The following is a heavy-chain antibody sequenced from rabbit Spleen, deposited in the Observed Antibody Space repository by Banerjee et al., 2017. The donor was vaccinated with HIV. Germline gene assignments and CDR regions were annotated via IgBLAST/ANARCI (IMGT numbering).Heavy chain of an antibody. V-gene: IGHV1S45*01. D-gene: IGHD1-1*01. CDR3: ARSINWSNRGLNL. J-gene: IGHJ4*01. CDR2: IDSGSSGFT. CDR1: GFSFSDRDV. Sequence: QEQLKETGGGLVQPGGSLTLTCKASGFSFSDRDVMCWVRQAPGKGLEWIVCIDSGSSGFTYFANWAKGRFTISKTSSTAVTLQMTSLTAADTATYFCARSINWSNRGLNLWGQGTLVTVS.